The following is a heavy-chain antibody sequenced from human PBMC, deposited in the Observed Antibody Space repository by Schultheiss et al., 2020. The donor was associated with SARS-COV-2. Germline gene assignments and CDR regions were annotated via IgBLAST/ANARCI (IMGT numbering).Heavy chain of an antibody. V-gene: IGHV4-34*01. CDR2: INHSGST. J-gene: IGHJ4*02. CDR3: AREGPYKQGLLG. D-gene: IGHD6-19*01. Sequence: SQTLSLTCTVSGGSISSYYWSWIRQPPGKGLEWIGEINHSGSTNYNPSLKSRVTISVDTSKNQFSLKLSSVTAADTAVYYCAREGPYKQGLLGWGQGTLVTVSS. CDR1: GGSISSYY.